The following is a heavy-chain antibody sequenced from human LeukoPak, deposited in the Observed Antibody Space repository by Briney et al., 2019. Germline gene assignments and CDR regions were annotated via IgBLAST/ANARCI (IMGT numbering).Heavy chain of an antibody. J-gene: IGHJ3*02. Sequence: GESLKISCQGSGYTFANYWIAWVRQMPGKGLEWTGIIYPGDSDTRYSPSFQGQVTISADKSISTAYLQWSSPKASDTAMYYCARGLLAGDLGAFDIWGQGTLVTVSS. CDR3: ARGLLAGDLGAFDI. CDR2: IYPGDSDT. D-gene: IGHD7-27*01. V-gene: IGHV5-51*01. CDR1: GYTFANYW.